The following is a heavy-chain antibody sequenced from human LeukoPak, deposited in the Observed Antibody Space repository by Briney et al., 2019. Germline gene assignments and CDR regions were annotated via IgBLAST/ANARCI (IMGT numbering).Heavy chain of an antibody. Sequence: PGRSLRLSCAASGFTFDDYAMHWVRQAPGKGLEWVSSISSSSYIYYADSVKGRFTISRDNAKNSLYLQMNSLRAEDTAVYYCAREDASSWDYWGQGILVTVSS. J-gene: IGHJ4*02. CDR2: ISSSSYI. CDR1: GFTFDDYA. D-gene: IGHD6-13*01. V-gene: IGHV3-69-1*01. CDR3: AREDASSWDY.